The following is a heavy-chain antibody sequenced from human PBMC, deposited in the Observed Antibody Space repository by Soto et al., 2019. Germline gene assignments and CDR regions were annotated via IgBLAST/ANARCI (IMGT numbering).Heavy chain of an antibody. CDR3: ARTCRSGGSCYGEY. Sequence: ASLKVSCKASGYSFFSFGTSWVRQAPGQGLEWVGWVSVPSGDTRPAQNFQGRVNVTTDTSTSTAYMEVGSLRSDDTAVYYCARTCRSGGSCYGEYGGR. V-gene: IGHV1-18*01. J-gene: IGHJ2*01. CDR1: GYSFFSFG. D-gene: IGHD2-15*01. CDR2: VSVPSGDT.